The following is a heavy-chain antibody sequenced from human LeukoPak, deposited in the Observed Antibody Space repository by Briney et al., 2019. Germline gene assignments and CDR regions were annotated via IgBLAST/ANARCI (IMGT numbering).Heavy chain of an antibody. D-gene: IGHD6-13*01. Sequence: GGSLRLSCAASGFNFSSYGMHWVRQAPGKGLEWVVFIRYDGSNKYYADSVKGRFTISRDNSKNTLYLQMNSLRAEDTAVYYCAKDTGIAAAAESFDYWGQGTLVTVSS. CDR1: GFNFSSYG. CDR3: AKDTGIAAAAESFDY. J-gene: IGHJ4*02. CDR2: IRYDGSNK. V-gene: IGHV3-30*02.